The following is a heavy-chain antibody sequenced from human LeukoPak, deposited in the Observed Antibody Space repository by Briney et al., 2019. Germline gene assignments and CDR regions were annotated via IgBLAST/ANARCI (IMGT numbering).Heavy chain of an antibody. J-gene: IGHJ4*02. CDR3: ARDWLTVVMDY. Sequence: GGSLRLSCAASGFTFSSYSMNWVRQAPGKGLEWVSYISSSSSTIYYADSVKGRFTISRDNAKNSLYLQMNSLRAEDTAVYYCARDWLTVVMDYWGQGTLVTVSS. CDR2: ISSSSSTI. V-gene: IGHV3-48*04. CDR1: GFTFSSYS. D-gene: IGHD4-23*01.